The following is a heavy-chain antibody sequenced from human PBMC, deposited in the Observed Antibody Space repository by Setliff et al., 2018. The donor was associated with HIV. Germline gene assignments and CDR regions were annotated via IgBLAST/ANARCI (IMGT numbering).Heavy chain of an antibody. V-gene: IGHV4-38-2*02. CDR1: GYYIRSGYY. J-gene: IGHJ4*02. Sequence: KPSETLSLTCAVSGYYIRSGYYWGWIRQPPGKGLEWIGTIHHSGSTYYSPSLKSRLSMSVDTSKNQFSLKLTSVTAADTAVYYCARDGRDVHCWGQGTLVTVSS. CDR2: IHHSGST. CDR3: ARDGRDVHC.